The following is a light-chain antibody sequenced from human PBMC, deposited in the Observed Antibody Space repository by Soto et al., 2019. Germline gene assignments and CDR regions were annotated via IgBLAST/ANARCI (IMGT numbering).Light chain of an antibody. CDR1: QSVRSSY. CDR3: QQYVSPLT. V-gene: IGKV3-20*01. CDR2: GAS. Sequence: EIVLTQSPGTLSWSPGERATLSCRASQSVRSSYLAWYQQKPGQAPRLLTYGASIRATGIPDRFSGSGSGTDFTLTISRLEPEDFAVFYCQQYVSPLTFGGGTMVEI. J-gene: IGKJ4*01.